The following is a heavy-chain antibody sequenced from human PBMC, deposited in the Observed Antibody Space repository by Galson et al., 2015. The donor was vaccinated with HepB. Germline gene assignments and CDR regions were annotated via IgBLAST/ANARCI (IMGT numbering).Heavy chain of an antibody. CDR1: GFTFSSFS. J-gene: IGHJ4*02. CDR2: ISSSSRTT. D-gene: IGHD1-1*01. CDR3: ARENDYFFDY. Sequence: SLRLSCAASGFTFSSFSMNWVRQAPGKGLEWVSCISSSSRTTYYVDSVKGRFTISRDIAKNSLYLQMNSLRVEDTAVYYCARENDYFFDYWGQGILVTVSS. V-gene: IGHV3-48*01.